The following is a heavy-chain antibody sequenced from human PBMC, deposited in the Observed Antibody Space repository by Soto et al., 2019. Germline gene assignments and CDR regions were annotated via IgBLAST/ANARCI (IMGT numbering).Heavy chain of an antibody. J-gene: IGHJ6*02. Sequence: QVQLVQSGAEVKKPGSSVKVSCKASGGTFSSYAISWVRQAPGQGLEWMGGIIPIFGTANYAQKFQGRVTITAGESTSTAYMELSSLRSEDTAVYYCAREGWEMATTGMYYYYYGMDVWGQGTTVTVSS. CDR1: GGTFSSYA. CDR3: AREGWEMATTGMYYYYYGMDV. V-gene: IGHV1-69*01. CDR2: IIPIFGTA. D-gene: IGHD1-26*01.